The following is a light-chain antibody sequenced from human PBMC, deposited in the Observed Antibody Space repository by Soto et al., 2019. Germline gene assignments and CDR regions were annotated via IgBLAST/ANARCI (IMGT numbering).Light chain of an antibody. Sequence: EIVLTQSPGTLSLSPGERATLSCRASQSVSSRYLAWYQQKPGQAPRLLIYGASTRATGTPDRFSGSGSGTVFTLNISRLEPEDFAVYYCQQFGTSPPYTFGQGTKLEIK. CDR3: QQFGTSPPYT. V-gene: IGKV3-20*01. CDR2: GAS. CDR1: QSVSSRY. J-gene: IGKJ2*01.